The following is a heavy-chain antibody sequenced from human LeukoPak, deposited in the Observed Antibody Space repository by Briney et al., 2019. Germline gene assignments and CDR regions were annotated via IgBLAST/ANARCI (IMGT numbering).Heavy chain of an antibody. V-gene: IGHV4-39*01. CDR2: IYYSGST. CDR3: ASGGNVRYYYYYMDV. D-gene: IGHD4-23*01. J-gene: IGHJ6*03. CDR1: GGSISSSSYY. Sequence: PSETLSLTCTVSGGSISSSSYYWGWIRQPPGKGLVWIVSIYYSGSTYYNPSLKSRVTISVDTSKNQFSLKLSSVTAADTAVYYCASGGNVRYYYYYMDVWGKGTTVTVSS.